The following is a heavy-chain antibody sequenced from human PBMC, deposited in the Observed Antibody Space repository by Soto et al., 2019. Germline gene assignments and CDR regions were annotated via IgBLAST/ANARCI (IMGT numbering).Heavy chain of an antibody. Sequence: HPGGSLRLSCAASGFTFSSYWMYWVRQAPGKGLAWVSRIDNDGTSTTYADSVKGRFTISRDNAKNTLYLQMDSLGAEDTAVYYCARSNWGSDNWGQGTLVTVSS. J-gene: IGHJ4*02. CDR1: GFTFSSYW. V-gene: IGHV3-74*01. D-gene: IGHD3-16*01. CDR2: IDNDGTST. CDR3: ARSNWGSDN.